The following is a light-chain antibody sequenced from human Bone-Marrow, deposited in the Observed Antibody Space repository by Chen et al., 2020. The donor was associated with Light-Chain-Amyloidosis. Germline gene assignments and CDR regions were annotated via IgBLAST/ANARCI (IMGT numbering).Light chain of an antibody. J-gene: IGLJ1*01. Sequence: QSVLTQPPSASGTPGQRLTISCSGGSSNIGSNTVNWYQQLPGTAPKLLIYDNNQRPSGVPDRFSGSKSGTSASLAISGLQSEDEADYYCAPWDDSLNGYVFGSGTKVTVL. CDR3: APWDDSLNGYV. V-gene: IGLV1-44*01. CDR2: DNN. CDR1: SSNIGSNT.